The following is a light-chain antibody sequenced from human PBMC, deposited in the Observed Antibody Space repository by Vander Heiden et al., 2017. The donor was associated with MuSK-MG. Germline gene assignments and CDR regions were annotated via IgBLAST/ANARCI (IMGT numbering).Light chain of an antibody. CDR2: DDK. Sequence: YVLTQPPSVSVPPGQTARITWGGDDMGKKYVSWYQQKPGQAPILVIYDDKDRPSGIPDRFSGSNSGNTATLTISRVEGGDEAEYYCQAWDTSSAYAVFGTGTEVTVL. J-gene: IGLJ1*01. CDR3: QAWDTSSAYAV. V-gene: IGLV3-21*02. CDR1: DMGKKY.